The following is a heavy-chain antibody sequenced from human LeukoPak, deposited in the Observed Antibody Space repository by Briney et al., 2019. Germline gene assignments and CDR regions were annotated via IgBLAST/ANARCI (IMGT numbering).Heavy chain of an antibody. J-gene: IGHJ5*02. D-gene: IGHD2-15*01. CDR1: GYTSTSYD. CDR3: ARGRSLVNVFIVVVVAATNNWFDP. Sequence: VASVKVSCKASGYTSTSYDINWVRQATGQGLEWMGWMNPNSGNTGYAQKFQGRVTMTRNTSISTAYMELSSLRSEDTAVYYCARGRSLVNVFIVVVVAATNNWFDPWGQGTLVTVSS. V-gene: IGHV1-8*01. CDR2: MNPNSGNT.